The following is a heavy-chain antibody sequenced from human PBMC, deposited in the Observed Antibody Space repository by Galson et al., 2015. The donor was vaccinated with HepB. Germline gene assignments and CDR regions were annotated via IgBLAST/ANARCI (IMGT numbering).Heavy chain of an antibody. V-gene: IGHV3-23*01. D-gene: IGHD3-22*01. CDR1: GFIFSTYP. J-gene: IGHJ4*02. CDR3: AKSFHSSGYYYGSDD. CDR2: ISGSGGST. Sequence: SLRLSCAASGFIFSTYPMSWVRQAPGKGLEWVSAISGSGGSTYYADSVKGRFTISRDNSKNTLYLQMNSLRAEDTAVYYCAKSFHSSGYYYGSDDWGQGTLVTVSS.